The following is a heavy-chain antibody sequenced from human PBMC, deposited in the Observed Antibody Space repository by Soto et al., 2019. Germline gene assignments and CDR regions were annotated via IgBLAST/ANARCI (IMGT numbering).Heavy chain of an antibody. Sequence: QVQLQQWGAGLLKPSETLSLTCAVSGGSLSNYYWSWIRQPPGKGLEWIGEIYHSGSTNYNPTLKSRVTISVDTANIHVYLKLSSVTAAATALYYCAPSKSFFFQSGGSNHASLGFWGQGNLVTVSS. V-gene: IGHV4-34*02. CDR2: IYHSGST. CDR1: GGSLSNYY. D-gene: IGHD2-15*01. CDR3: APSKSFFFQSGGSNHASLGF. J-gene: IGHJ4*02.